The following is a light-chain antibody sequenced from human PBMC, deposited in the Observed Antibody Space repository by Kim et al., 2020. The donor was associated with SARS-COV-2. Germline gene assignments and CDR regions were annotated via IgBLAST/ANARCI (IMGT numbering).Light chain of an antibody. CDR1: QSVSSSY. CDR3: QQYGSS. V-gene: IGKV3-20*01. CDR2: GAS. J-gene: IGKJ2*01. Sequence: IVLTQSPGTLSLSPGERATLSCRTSQSVSSSYLAWYHQKPGQAPRLLIYGASIRATGIPDRFSGSGSGTNFTLTISRLEPEDFAVYFCQQYGSSFGQGTKLEIK.